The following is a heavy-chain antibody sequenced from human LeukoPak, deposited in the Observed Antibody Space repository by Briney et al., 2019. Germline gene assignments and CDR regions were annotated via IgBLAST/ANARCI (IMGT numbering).Heavy chain of an antibody. Sequence: PSETLSLTCAVSGYSISSGYYWGWIRQPPGKGLEWIGSIYHSGSTYYNPSLKSRVTISVDTSKNQFSPKLSSVTAADTAVYYCARHVTEALSIGWYNYYHYYMDVCGKGTTVTVSS. D-gene: IGHD6-19*01. CDR1: GYSISSGYY. CDR2: IYHSGST. V-gene: IGHV4-38-2*01. J-gene: IGHJ6*03. CDR3: ARHVTEALSIGWYNYYHYYMDV.